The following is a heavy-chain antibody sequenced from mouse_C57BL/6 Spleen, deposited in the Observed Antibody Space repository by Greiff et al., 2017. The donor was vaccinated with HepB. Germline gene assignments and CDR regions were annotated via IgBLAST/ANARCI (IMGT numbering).Heavy chain of an antibody. CDR1: GYTFTSYW. J-gene: IGHJ2*01. CDR2: INPSSGYT. D-gene: IGHD1-1*01. CDR3: AREGLFPHFDY. V-gene: IGHV1-7*01. Sequence: VQLQQSGAELAKPGASVKLSCKASGYTFTSYWMHWVKQRPGQGLDWIGYINPSSGYTKYNQKFKDKATLTADKSSSTAYMQRSSLTSEDSAVYYCAREGLFPHFDYWGQGTTLTVSS.